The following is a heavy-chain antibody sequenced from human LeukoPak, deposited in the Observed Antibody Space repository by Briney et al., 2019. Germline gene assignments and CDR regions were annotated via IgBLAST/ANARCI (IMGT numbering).Heavy chain of an antibody. CDR1: GGSISSYY. CDR2: ISYGGST. V-gene: IGHV4-59*01. CDR3: ARTTTTFDD. D-gene: IGHD4-11*01. Sequence: SETLSLTCTVSGGSISSYYWSWIRQPPGKGLEWIGYISYGGSTNYSPSLKGRVTISVDASKNHFSLNLTSVTAADTAVYYCARTTTTFDDWGQGTLVTVSS. J-gene: IGHJ4*02.